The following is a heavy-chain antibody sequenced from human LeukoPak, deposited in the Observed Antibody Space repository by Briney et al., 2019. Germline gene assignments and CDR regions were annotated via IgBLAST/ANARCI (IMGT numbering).Heavy chain of an antibody. CDR3: ARSMGGLLNPFDI. CDR2: IYPGDSDT. CDR1: GYSFTTYW. V-gene: IGHV5-51*01. Sequence: GESLKISCKGSGYSFTTYWIGWVRQMPGKGLEWMGIIYPGDSDTRNSPSFQGQVTISADKSINTAYLQWSSLKASDTAMYYCARSMGGLLNPFDIWGRGTMVTVFS. D-gene: IGHD1-26*01. J-gene: IGHJ3*02.